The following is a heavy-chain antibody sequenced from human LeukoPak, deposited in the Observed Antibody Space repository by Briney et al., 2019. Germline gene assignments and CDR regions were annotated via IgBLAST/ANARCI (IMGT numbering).Heavy chain of an antibody. Sequence: GESLKISCKASGYSFTSYWIGWVRQMPGKGLEWMGIIYPGDSDTRYSPSFQGQVTISVDKSISTAYLQWSSLKASDTAMYYCARRQGCSSTSCPPDYWGQGTLVTVSS. D-gene: IGHD2-2*01. CDR2: IYPGDSDT. V-gene: IGHV5-51*01. CDR1: GYSFTSYW. J-gene: IGHJ4*02. CDR3: ARRQGCSSTSCPPDY.